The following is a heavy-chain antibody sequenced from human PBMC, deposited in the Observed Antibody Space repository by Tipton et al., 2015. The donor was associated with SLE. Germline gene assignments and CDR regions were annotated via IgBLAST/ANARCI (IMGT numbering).Heavy chain of an antibody. CDR3: ARGGGFDP. D-gene: IGHD3-16*01. CDR2: INHSGST. Sequence: TLSLTCAVYGGSFSGYYWSWIRQPPGKGLEWIGEINHSGSTNYNPSLKRRVTISVDTSKNQFSLKLSSVTAADTAVYYCARGGGFDPWGQGTLVTVSS. CDR1: GGSFSGYY. J-gene: IGHJ5*02. V-gene: IGHV4-34*01.